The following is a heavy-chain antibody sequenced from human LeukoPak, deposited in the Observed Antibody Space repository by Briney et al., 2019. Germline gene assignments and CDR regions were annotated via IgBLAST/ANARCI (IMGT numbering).Heavy chain of an antibody. Sequence: PGGSLRLSCAASGFTVSSNYMSWVRQAPGKGLEWVSVIYSGGSTYYADSVKGRFTISRDNSKNTLYLQMNSLRAEDTAVYYCARDPVGAREYYDSSGYYEAGFDPWGQGTLVTVSS. V-gene: IGHV3-66*01. CDR2: IYSGGST. D-gene: IGHD3-22*01. CDR3: ARDPVGAREYYDSSGYYEAGFDP. J-gene: IGHJ5*02. CDR1: GFTVSSNY.